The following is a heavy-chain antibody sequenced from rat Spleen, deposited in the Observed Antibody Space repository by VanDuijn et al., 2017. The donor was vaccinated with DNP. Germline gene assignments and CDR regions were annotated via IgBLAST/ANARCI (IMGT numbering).Heavy chain of an antibody. Sequence: EVQLVESGGGLVQPGRSMKLSCAASGFTFSNYYMAWVRQAPTKGLEWIASITSGRGSTSYPDSVKGRFTISRDNAKSTLYLQMNSLRSEDTATYYCARGGRSYFDYWGQGVMVTVSS. J-gene: IGHJ2*01. D-gene: IGHD1-11*01. CDR3: ARGGRSYFDY. CDR2: ITSGRGST. CDR1: GFTFSNYY. V-gene: IGHV5-25*01.